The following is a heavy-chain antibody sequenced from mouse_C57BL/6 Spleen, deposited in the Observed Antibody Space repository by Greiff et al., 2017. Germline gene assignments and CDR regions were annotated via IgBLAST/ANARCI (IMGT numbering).Heavy chain of an antibody. Sequence: VQRVESGPGLVAPSQSLSITCTVSGFSLTSYGVHWVRQPPGKGLEWLVVIWSDGSTTYNSALKSRLSISKDNSKSQVFLKMNSLQTDDTAMYYCARHGHTRGLYAMDYWGQGTSVTVSS. CDR1: GFSLTSYG. J-gene: IGHJ4*01. CDR2: IWSDGST. V-gene: IGHV2-6-1*01. D-gene: IGHD5-1-1*01. CDR3: ARHGHTRGLYAMDY.